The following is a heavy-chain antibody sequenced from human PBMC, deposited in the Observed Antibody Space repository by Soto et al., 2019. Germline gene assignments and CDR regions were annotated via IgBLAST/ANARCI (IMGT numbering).Heavy chain of an antibody. J-gene: IGHJ5*02. CDR2: INHSGST. CDR3: ARVRIGTNWFDP. V-gene: IGHV4-34*01. D-gene: IGHD1-7*01. Sequence: PSETLSLTCAVYGGSFSGYYWSWIRQPPGKGPEWIGEINHSGSTNYNPSLKSRVTISVDTPKNQFSLKLSSVTAADTAVYYCARVRIGTNWFDPWGQGTLVTVSS. CDR1: GGSFSGYY.